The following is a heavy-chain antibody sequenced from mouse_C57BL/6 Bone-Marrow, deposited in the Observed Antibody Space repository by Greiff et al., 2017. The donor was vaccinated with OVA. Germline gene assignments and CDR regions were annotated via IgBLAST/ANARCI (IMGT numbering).Heavy chain of an antibody. CDR2: IWSGGST. V-gene: IGHV2-2*01. J-gene: IGHJ3*01. CDR3: ARGVSFAY. CDR1: GFSLTSYG. Sequence: VMLVESGPGLVQPSQSLSITCTVSGFSLTSYGVHWVRQSPGKGLEWLGVIWSGGSTDYNAAFISRLSISKDNSKSQVFFKMNSLQADDTAIYYCARGVSFAYWGQGTLVTVSA.